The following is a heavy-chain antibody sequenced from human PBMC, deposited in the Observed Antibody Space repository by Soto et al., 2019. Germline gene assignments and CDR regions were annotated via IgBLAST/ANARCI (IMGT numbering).Heavy chain of an antibody. CDR2: TSYTGHT. V-gene: IGHV4-59*02. D-gene: IGHD1-1*01. Sequence: SVTLSLPCFLSGGSVTPHHWSWIRHFPGQGLEWVAYTSYTGHTNYNPSLQSRVTILLDTSKNQLSLKLTSMTASDTAVHYFARDMHAALTHDYDPWGDGSVFTV. CDR1: GGSVTPHH. CDR3: ARDMHAALTHDYDP. J-gene: IGHJ5*02.